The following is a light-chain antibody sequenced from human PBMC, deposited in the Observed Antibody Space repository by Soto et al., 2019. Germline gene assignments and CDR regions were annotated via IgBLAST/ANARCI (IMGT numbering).Light chain of an antibody. CDR2: DNH. CDR1: RSNIGSNT. V-gene: IGLV1-44*01. CDR3: AAWDDSLNGVL. J-gene: IGLJ2*01. Sequence: QSVLTQPPSASGTPGQRVTISCSGGRSNIGSNTVNWYQQLPGTAPKLLIYDNHRRPSGVPDRVSGSKSGTSASLAISGLQSEDEADYYCAAWDDSLNGVLFGGRTKLTVL.